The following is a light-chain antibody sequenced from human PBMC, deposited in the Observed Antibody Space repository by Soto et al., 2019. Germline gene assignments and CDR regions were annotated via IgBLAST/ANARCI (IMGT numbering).Light chain of an antibody. CDR2: SNN. J-gene: IGLJ2*01. CDR3: VAWDDSLNGYVA. Sequence: QSVLTQPPSPSGTPGQRVTISCSGSSSNIGSNTVNWYQQLPGTAPKLVIYSNNQRPSGVPDRFSGSKSGTSASLAISGLQSENEADYYCVAWDDSLNGYVAFGGGTKVTVL. V-gene: IGLV1-44*01. CDR1: SSNIGSNT.